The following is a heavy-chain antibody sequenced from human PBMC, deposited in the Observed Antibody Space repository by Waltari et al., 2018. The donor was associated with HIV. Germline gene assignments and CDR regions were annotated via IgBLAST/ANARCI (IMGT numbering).Heavy chain of an antibody. D-gene: IGHD3-22*01. V-gene: IGHV1-69*01. CDR3: ARLPYYDSSGYGYFDY. Sequence: QVQLVQSGAEVKKPGSSVKVSCKASGGTFSSYAIRWVRQAPGQGLEWMGGINPIFCTANYAQKFQGRVTITADESTSTAYMELSSLRSEDTAVYYCARLPYYDSSGYGYFDYWGQGTLVTVSS. CDR2: INPIFCTA. CDR1: GGTFSSYA. J-gene: IGHJ4*02.